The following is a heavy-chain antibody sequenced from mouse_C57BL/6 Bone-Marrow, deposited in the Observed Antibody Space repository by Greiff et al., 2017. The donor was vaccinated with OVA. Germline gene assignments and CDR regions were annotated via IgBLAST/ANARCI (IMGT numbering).Heavy chain of an antibody. J-gene: IGHJ3*01. Sequence: VQLQQSGAELARPGASVKLSCKASGYTFTSYGISWVKQRPGQGLEWIGEIYPRSGNTYYNEKFKGKATLTADKSSSTAYMELRSLSSEDSAVYFCARSPHYYGSSYVFAYWGQGTLVTVSA. CDR2: IYPRSGNT. CDR3: ARSPHYYGSSYVFAY. D-gene: IGHD1-1*01. V-gene: IGHV1-81*01. CDR1: GYTFTSYG.